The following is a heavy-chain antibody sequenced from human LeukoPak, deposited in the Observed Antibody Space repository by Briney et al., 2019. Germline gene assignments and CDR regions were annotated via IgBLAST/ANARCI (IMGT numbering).Heavy chain of an antibody. CDR3: ARAVNGWFDP. CDR2: IYYSGST. J-gene: IGHJ5*02. Sequence: SETLSLTCTVSGGSISSYYWSWIRQPPGKGLEWIGYIYYSGSTNYNPSLKSRVTISVDTSKNQFSLKLSSVTAADTAVYYCARAVNGWFDPWGQGTLVTVSS. V-gene: IGHV4-59*01. D-gene: IGHD1-1*01. CDR1: GGSISSYY.